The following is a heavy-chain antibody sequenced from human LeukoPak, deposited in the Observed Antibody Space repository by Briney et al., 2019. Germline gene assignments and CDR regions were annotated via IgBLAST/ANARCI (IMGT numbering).Heavy chain of an antibody. Sequence: ASVKVSCKASGYTFTSYDINWVRQATGQGLEWMGWMNPNSGNTGYAQKFQGRVTMTRNTSISTAYMELGSLRSEDTAVYYCARSWYYYYGMDVWGQGTTVTVSS. CDR3: ARSWYYYYGMDV. D-gene: IGHD6-13*01. CDR1: GYTFTSYD. CDR2: MNPNSGNT. V-gene: IGHV1-8*01. J-gene: IGHJ6*02.